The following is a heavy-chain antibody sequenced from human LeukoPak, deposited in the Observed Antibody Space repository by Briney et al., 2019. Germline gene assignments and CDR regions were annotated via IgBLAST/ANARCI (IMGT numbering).Heavy chain of an antibody. CDR1: GYRFTSYW. V-gene: IGHV5-51*01. Sequence: GESLKISCKGSGYRFTSYWIGWVRQMPGKGLEWMGIIYPGDSDTRYSPSFQGQVTFSADKSISTAYPQWSSLKASDTAMYYCARQAVNTAFDIWGQGTMVTVSS. CDR3: ARQAVNTAFDI. D-gene: IGHD6-19*01. J-gene: IGHJ3*02. CDR2: IYPGDSDT.